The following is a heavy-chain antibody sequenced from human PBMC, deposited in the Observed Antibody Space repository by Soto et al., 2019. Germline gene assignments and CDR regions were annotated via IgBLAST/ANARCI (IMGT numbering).Heavy chain of an antibody. J-gene: IGHJ4*02. Sequence: GGSLRLSCAASGFTFSSYAMHWVRQAPGKGLEWVAVISYDGSNKYYADSVKGRFTISRDNSKNTLYLQMNSLRAEDTAVYYCARSGSSLIVRFLDYWGQGTLVTVSS. CDR3: ARSGSSLIVRFLDY. V-gene: IGHV3-30-3*01. CDR2: ISYDGSNK. D-gene: IGHD6-6*01. CDR1: GFTFSSYA.